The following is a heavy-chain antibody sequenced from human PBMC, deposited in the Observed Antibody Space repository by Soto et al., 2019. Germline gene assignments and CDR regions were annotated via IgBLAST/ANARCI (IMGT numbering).Heavy chain of an antibody. CDR1: GFTFSSYA. V-gene: IGHV3-23*01. CDR3: ANLELPGYYYYGMDV. CDR2: ISGSGGST. Sequence: GESLKISCAASGFTFSSYAMSWVRQAPGKGLEWVSAISGSGGSTYYADSVKGRFTISRDNSKNTLYLQMNSLRAEDTAVYYCANLELPGYYYYGMDVWGQGTTVTVSS. D-gene: IGHD1-26*01. J-gene: IGHJ6*02.